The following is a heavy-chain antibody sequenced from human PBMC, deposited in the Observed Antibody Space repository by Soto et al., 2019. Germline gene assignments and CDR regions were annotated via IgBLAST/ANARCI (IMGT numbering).Heavy chain of an antibody. Sequence: SLRLSCAASGFTFSSFGMHWVRQAPGKGLEWVAVISYDGNNKYYADSVKCRFTTSRDNSKNTLYLHMNSLGAEDTAVYYCAKALGYCSGGSCYPPGYYYGMDVWGQGTTVTVS. D-gene: IGHD2-15*01. CDR3: AKALGYCSGGSCYPPGYYYGMDV. J-gene: IGHJ6*02. V-gene: IGHV3-30*18. CDR1: GFTFSSFG. CDR2: ISYDGNNK.